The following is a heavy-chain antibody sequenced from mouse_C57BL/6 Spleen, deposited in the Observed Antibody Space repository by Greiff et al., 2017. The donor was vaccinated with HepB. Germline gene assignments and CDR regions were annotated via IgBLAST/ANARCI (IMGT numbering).Heavy chain of an antibody. CDR3: ARWVVDRYFAVDY. V-gene: IGHV1-53*01. CDR2: INPSNGGT. Sequence: VQLQQPGTELVKPGASVKLSCKASGYTFTSYWMHWVKQRPGKGLEWIGNINPSNGGTNYNEKFKSKATLTVDKSSSTAYMQRISLTSEDSAVYYCARWVVDRYFAVDYWGQGTSVTVSS. CDR1: GYTFTSYW. J-gene: IGHJ4*01. D-gene: IGHD1-1*01.